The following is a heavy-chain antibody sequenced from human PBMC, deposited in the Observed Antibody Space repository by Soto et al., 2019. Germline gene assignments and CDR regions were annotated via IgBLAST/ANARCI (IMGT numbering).Heavy chain of an antibody. CDR2: ISGSGGST. D-gene: IGHD6-13*01. CDR1: GLTFSSYA. Sequence: GGSLRLSCATSGLTFSSYAMSWVRQAPGKGLEWVSAISGSGGSTYYADSVKGRFTISRDNSKNTLYLQMNSLRAEDTAVYYCAKGIAAVVNLFDPWGQGTLVTVSS. J-gene: IGHJ5*02. CDR3: AKGIAAVVNLFDP. V-gene: IGHV3-23*01.